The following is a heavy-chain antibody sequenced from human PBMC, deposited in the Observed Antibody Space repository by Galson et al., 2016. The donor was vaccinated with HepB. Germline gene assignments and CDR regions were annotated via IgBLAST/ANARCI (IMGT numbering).Heavy chain of an antibody. J-gene: IGHJ4*02. CDR2: VYSGGST. CDR3: SVELLQDFDF. V-gene: IGHV3-53*01. D-gene: IGHD5-24*01. CDR1: GFTVSSNY. Sequence: SLRLSCAASGFTVSSNYMSWVRQAPGKGLEWVSVVYSGGSTYYADSVKGRFTLSRDHYKSTLYLQMNSLRAEDTAIYYCSVELLQDFDFWGQGTLVTVSS.